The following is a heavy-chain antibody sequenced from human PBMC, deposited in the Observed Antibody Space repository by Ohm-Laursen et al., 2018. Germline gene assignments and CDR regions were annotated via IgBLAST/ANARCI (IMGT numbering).Heavy chain of an antibody. CDR2: ISSGSLSI. V-gene: IGHV3-48*03. Sequence: GSLRLSCSASGFTFSNFEMNWVRQAPGKGLEWVSYISSGSLSIYYADSVKGRFTISRDNAKNSLYLQMNSLRAEDTAVYYCARSRRLYGSSSYPDYWGQGTLVTVSS. J-gene: IGHJ4*02. CDR1: GFTFSNFE. CDR3: ARSRRLYGSSSYPDY. D-gene: IGHD6-6*01.